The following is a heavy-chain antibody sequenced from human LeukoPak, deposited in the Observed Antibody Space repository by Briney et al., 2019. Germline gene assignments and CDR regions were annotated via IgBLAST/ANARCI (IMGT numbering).Heavy chain of an antibody. D-gene: IGHD1-26*01. J-gene: IGHJ6*03. CDR1: GFTFSSYA. CDR2: ISSNGGST. Sequence: GGSLRLSCAASGFTFSSYAMHWVRQAPGKGLEYVSAISSNGGSTYYANSVKGRFTISRDNSKNTLYLQMGSLRAEDMAVYYCARRTGWGYYNYMDVWGKGPRSPFP. CDR3: ARRTGWGYYNYMDV. V-gene: IGHV3-64*01.